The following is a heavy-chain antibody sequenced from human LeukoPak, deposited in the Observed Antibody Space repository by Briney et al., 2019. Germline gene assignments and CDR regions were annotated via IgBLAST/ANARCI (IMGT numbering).Heavy chain of an antibody. CDR3: ARGYCTNGVSYTGFDY. Sequence: ASVNVSCKASAYTLTGYYMHWVRLAPGQGLRRMGWINPNSGGRNYAQKFQGRVTMTRDTSISTAYMELSRLRSDDTAVYYCARGYCTNGVSYTGFDYWGQGTLVTVSS. CDR2: INPNSGGR. V-gene: IGHV1-2*02. CDR1: AYTLTGYY. D-gene: IGHD2-8*01. J-gene: IGHJ4*02.